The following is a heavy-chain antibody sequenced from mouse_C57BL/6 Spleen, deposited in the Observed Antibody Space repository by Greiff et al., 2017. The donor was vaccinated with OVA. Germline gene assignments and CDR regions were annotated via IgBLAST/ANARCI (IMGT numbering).Heavy chain of an antibody. CDR3: ARSYYDYDPYYYAMDY. CDR1: GYAFSSSW. Sequence: VHLVESGPELVKPGASVKISCKASGYAFSSSWMNWVKQRPGKGLEWIGRIYPGDGDTNYNGKFKGKATLTADKSSSTAYMQLSSLTSEDSAVYFCARSYYDYDPYYYAMDYWGQGTSVTVSS. CDR2: IYPGDGDT. V-gene: IGHV1-82*01. J-gene: IGHJ4*01. D-gene: IGHD2-4*01.